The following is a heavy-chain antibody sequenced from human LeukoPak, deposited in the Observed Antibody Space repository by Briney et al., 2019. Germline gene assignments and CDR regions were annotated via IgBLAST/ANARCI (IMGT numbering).Heavy chain of an antibody. CDR3: ARAMMVRGVLSADTWFDP. CDR1: GYTFTSYG. Sequence: ASVKVSCKASGYTFTSYGISWVRQAPGQGLEWMGWISAFNGNTNYAQKLQGRVTMTTDTSTSTAYMELRSLRSDDTAVYYCARAMMVRGVLSADTWFDPWGQGTLVTVSS. D-gene: IGHD3-10*01. V-gene: IGHV1-18*01. J-gene: IGHJ5*02. CDR2: ISAFNGNT.